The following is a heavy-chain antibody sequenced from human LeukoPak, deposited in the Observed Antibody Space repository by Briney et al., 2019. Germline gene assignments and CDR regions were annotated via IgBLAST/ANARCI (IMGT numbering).Heavy chain of an antibody. CDR1: GYTFSSYS. Sequence: GGSLRLSCAASGYTFSSYSMNWVRQAPGKGLEWVSSISSSSSYIYYADSVKGRFTISRDNAKNSLYLQMNSLRAEDAAVYYCARDLSSGYDDRGDYWGQGTLVTVSS. J-gene: IGHJ4*02. CDR2: ISSSSSYI. V-gene: IGHV3-21*01. CDR3: ARDLSSGYDDRGDY. D-gene: IGHD5-12*01.